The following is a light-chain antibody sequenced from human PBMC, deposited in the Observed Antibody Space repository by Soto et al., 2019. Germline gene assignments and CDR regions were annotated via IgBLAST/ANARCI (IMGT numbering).Light chain of an antibody. Sequence: DIQLTQAPSFLSASAGDRVTITCRASQVVIGYLAWYRQKPGRAPKLLIYAASTLQSGVPSRFSGSGSGTEFTLTSTRLQAEYFATYCCQQYNSYPITFGQGTRLEIK. CDR1: QVVIGY. J-gene: IGKJ5*01. CDR2: AAS. CDR3: QQYNSYPIT. V-gene: IGKV1-9*01.